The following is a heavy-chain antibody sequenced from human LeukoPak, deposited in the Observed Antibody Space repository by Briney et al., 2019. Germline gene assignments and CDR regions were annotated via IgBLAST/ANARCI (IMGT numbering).Heavy chain of an antibody. V-gene: IGHV4-59*12. D-gene: IGHD6-6*01. CDR2: IYYSGST. J-gene: IGHJ6*03. CDR3: AREDSSSSSKYYYYYMDV. Sequence: SETLSLTCTVSGGSISSYWSWIRQPPGKGLEWIGYIYYSGSTNYNPSLKSRVTISVDTSKNQFSLKLSSVTAADTAVYYCAREDSSSSSKYYYYYMDVWGKGTTVTVSS. CDR1: GGSISSY.